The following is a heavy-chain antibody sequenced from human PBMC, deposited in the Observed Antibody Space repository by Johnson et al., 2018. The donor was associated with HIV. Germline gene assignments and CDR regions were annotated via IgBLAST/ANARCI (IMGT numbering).Heavy chain of an antibody. CDR3: ARERSGWYGDAFDI. Sequence: EVQLVESGGGLVQPGGSLRLSCAASGFTFSSYAMHWVRQAPGKGLEWVANIKQDGSEKYYVDSVKGRFTISRDNAKNSLYLQMNSLRAEDTAVYYCARERSGWYGDAFDIWGQGTMVTVSS. J-gene: IGHJ3*02. V-gene: IGHV3-7*03. CDR1: GFTFSSYA. CDR2: IKQDGSEK. D-gene: IGHD6-19*01.